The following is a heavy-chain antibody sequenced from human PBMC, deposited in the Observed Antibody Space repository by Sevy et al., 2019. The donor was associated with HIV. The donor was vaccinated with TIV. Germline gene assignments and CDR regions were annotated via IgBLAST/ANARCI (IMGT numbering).Heavy chain of an antibody. CDR2: ISSDGINH. D-gene: IGHD3-10*02. Sequence: GGSLRLSCSAFGFAFQTFGMHWVRQAPGKGPEWVAVISSDGINHNYADAVKGRFTISRDNSKIQVFLQMNSLRPNDTVVYFCTKESLRGTYIRGDFDHWGQGALVTVSS. J-gene: IGHJ4*02. CDR1: GFAFQTFG. V-gene: IGHV3-33*03. CDR3: TKESLRGTYIRGDFDH.